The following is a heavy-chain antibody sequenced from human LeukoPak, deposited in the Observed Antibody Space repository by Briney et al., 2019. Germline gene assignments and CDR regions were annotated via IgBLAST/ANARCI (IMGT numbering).Heavy chain of an antibody. Sequence: GASVKVSCKASGYTFTSYRIVWVRQAPGQGLEWMGWISAYNANTNYAQNLQGRITMTTDTSTSTAYMELRSLRYDDTAVYYCTRDHGGGFLSLYWGQGTLVTVSS. V-gene: IGHV1-18*01. CDR2: ISAYNANT. CDR1: GYTFTSYR. D-gene: IGHD3-16*01. CDR3: TRDHGGGFLSLY. J-gene: IGHJ4*02.